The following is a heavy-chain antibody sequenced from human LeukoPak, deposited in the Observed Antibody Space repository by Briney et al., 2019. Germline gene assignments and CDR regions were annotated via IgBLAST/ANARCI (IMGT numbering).Heavy chain of an antibody. V-gene: IGHV1-18*01. J-gene: IGHJ3*02. CDR2: ISAYNGNT. CDR3: AREGGRDYGSGTGTNAFDI. Sequence: GASVKVSCKASGYTFTSYGISWVRQAPGQGLEWMGWISAYNGNTNYAQKFQGRVTMTRDTSISTAYMELSRLRSDDTAVYYCAREGGRDYGSGTGTNAFDIWGQGTMVTVSS. D-gene: IGHD3-10*01. CDR1: GYTFTSYG.